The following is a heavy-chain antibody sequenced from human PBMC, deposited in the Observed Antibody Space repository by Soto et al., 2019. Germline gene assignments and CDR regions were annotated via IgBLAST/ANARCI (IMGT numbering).Heavy chain of an antibody. CDR3: AKDQVAEPYYGMDV. CDR2: ISGSGGST. Sequence: GGSLRLSCAAPGFTFSSYAMSWVRQAPGKGLEWVSAISGSGGSTYYADSVKGRFTISRDNSKNTLYLQMNSLRAEDTAVYYCAKDQVAEPYYGMDVWGQGTTVTVSS. V-gene: IGHV3-23*01. J-gene: IGHJ6*02. CDR1: GFTFSSYA. D-gene: IGHD6-19*01.